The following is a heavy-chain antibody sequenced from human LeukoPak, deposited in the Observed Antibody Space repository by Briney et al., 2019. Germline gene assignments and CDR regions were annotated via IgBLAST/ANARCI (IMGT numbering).Heavy chain of an antibody. Sequence: GGSLRLSCAASGFTFSSYSMNRVRQAPGKGLEWVSSISSSSSYIYYADSVKGRFTISRDNSKNTLYLQMNSLRAEDTAVYYCAKGMITFGGVIVGGDYWGQGTLVTVSS. V-gene: IGHV3-21*04. CDR1: GFTFSSYS. J-gene: IGHJ4*02. D-gene: IGHD3-16*02. CDR3: AKGMITFGGVIVGGDY. CDR2: ISSSSSYI.